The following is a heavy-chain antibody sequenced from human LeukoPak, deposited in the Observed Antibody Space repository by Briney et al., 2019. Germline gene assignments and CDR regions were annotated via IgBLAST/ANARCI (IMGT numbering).Heavy chain of an antibody. CDR2: ISAYNGNT. V-gene: IGHV1-18*01. CDR3: ARDQLWFGELLYMLDY. J-gene: IGHJ4*02. CDR1: GYTFTSYG. Sequence: ASVKVSCKASGYTFTSYGISWVRQAPGQGLEWMGWISAYNGNTNYAQKLQGRVTMTTDTSTSTAYMELRSLRSDDTAVYYCARDQLWFGELLYMLDYWGQGTLVTVSS. D-gene: IGHD3-10*01.